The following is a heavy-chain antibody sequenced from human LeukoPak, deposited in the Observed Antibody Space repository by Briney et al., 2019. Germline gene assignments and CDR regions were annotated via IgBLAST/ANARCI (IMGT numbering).Heavy chain of an antibody. CDR3: TAGVSRGD. J-gene: IGHJ4*02. Sequence: GGSLRLSCAASGFTFSDYYMSWVRQTPGKGLEWVGRIKSKTDGGTIDYAAPVKDRFTISRDDSKNTLFLEMNSLKTEDAAVYYCTAGVSRGDWGQGTLVTVSS. CDR1: GFTFSDYY. CDR2: IKSKTDGGTI. D-gene: IGHD3-10*01. V-gene: IGHV3-15*01.